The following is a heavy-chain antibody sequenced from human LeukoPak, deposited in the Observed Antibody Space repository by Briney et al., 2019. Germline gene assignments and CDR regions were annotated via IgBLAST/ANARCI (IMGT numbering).Heavy chain of an antibody. D-gene: IGHD4-11*01. CDR1: GFIFNHYA. CDR2: IWSDGTNR. J-gene: IGHJ4*02. V-gene: IGHV3-33*01. Sequence: PGGSLRLSCEASGFIFNHYALHWVRQAPNKGLEWEAVIWSDGTNRYYADSVKGRFSIFRDDSQKRVFLQMNSLRAEDTAVYYCVRDAQRGFDYSNSLQYWGQGALVTVST. CDR3: VRDAQRGFDYSNSLQY.